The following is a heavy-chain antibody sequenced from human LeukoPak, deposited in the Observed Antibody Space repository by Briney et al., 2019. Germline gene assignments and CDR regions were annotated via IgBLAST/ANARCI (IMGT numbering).Heavy chain of an antibody. V-gene: IGHV3-20*04. J-gene: IGHJ4*02. D-gene: IGHD6-19*01. CDR2: INWNGGST. CDR3: ARESGLNSSGFDY. Sequence: GGSLRLSXAASGFTFDDYGMSWVRQAPGKGVEWVSGINWNGGSTGYADSVKGRFTISRDNTKNSLYLQMNSLRAEDTALYYCARESGLNSSGFDYWGQGTLVTVSS. CDR1: GFTFDDYG.